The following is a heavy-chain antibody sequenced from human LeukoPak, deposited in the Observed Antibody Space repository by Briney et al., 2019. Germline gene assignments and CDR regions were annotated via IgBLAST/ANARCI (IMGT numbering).Heavy chain of an antibody. CDR2: IWYKGSNK. D-gene: IGHD2-15*01. CDR1: GVTFSSDV. J-gene: IGHJ6*02. CDR3: ARAPLKICSGGSCSSRYYYSMDV. V-gene: IGHV3-33*01. Sequence: TGGSLRLFCSASGVTFSSDVIHWVRQAPGKGLVCVAGIWYKGSNKYYAESVNGRFTISKDNSTNTLDMHMNSLTAEDTAVYYCARAPLKICSGGSCSSRYYYSMDVWGQGTTVTVSS.